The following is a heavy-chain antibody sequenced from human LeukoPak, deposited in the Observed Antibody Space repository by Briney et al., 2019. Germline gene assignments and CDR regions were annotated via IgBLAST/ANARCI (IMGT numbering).Heavy chain of an antibody. CDR1: GGSISSGGYS. J-gene: IGHJ4*02. Sequence: SQTLSLTCAVSGGSISSGGYSWSWIRQPPGKGLEWIGYIYHSGRTYYNPSLKSRVTISIDRSKNQFSLRLSSVTAGDTALYYRARGGGEEFGEYDVFDYWGQGTLVTVSS. CDR3: ARGGGEEFGEYDVFDY. CDR2: IYHSGRT. V-gene: IGHV4-30-2*01. D-gene: IGHD3-10*01.